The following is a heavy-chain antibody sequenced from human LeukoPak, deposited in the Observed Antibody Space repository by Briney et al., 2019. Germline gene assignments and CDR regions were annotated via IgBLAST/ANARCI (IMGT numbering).Heavy chain of an antibody. CDR1: GGTFSSYA. Sequence: ASVKVSCKASGGTFSSYAISWVRQAPGQGLEWMGWINPNSGGTNYAQKFQGRVTMTRDTSISTAYMELSRLRSDDTAVYYCARDSRQYYYDSSGYYKGGFDYWGQGTLVTVSS. CDR2: INPNSGGT. CDR3: ARDSRQYYYDSSGYYKGGFDY. V-gene: IGHV1-2*02. D-gene: IGHD3-22*01. J-gene: IGHJ4*02.